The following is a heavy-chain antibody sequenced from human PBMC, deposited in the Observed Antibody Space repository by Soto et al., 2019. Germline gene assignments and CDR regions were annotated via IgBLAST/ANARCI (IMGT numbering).Heavy chain of an antibody. D-gene: IGHD3-10*02. J-gene: IGHJ4*02. V-gene: IGHV3-30*03. CDR1: GLIFSNYG. CDR2: ISYDGSDI. CDR3: AIVRVANSPLDH. Sequence: QVQLVESGGGVVQPGRSLRLSCAGSGLIFSNYGMHWVRQAPGKGLEWVAFISYDGSDILYADSVKGRFTISRDNSKSTLFLHMNRPRAEDTAVYFCAIVRVANSPLDHWGQGSLVTVSS.